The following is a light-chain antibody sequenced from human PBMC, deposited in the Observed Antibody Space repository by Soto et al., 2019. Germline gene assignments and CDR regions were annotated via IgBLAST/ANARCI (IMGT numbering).Light chain of an antibody. CDR2: DAS. CDR3: VQRTTWPWT. Sequence: EIVLTQSPGTLSWSTGARATLSCRASQSVSVHLAWYQQKPGQAPRLLIYDASNRATGIPARFSGSGSGTDFTLTISSLEPEDFAVYHCVQRTTWPWTCGQGSKVEIK. CDR1: QSVSVH. V-gene: IGKV3-11*01. J-gene: IGKJ1*01.